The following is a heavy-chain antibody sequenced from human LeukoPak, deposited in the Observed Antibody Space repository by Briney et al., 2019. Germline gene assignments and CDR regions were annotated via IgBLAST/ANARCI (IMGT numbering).Heavy chain of an antibody. CDR3: ARDVPHNWFDT. CDR1: GFTFSSYE. Sequence: PGGSLRLSCAASGFTFSSYEMNWVRQAPGKGLEWVSYISSGSTIYDADSVKGRFTISRDNAKNTLYLQMNSLRAEDTAVYYCARDVPHNWFDTWGQGTLVTVSS. V-gene: IGHV3-48*03. J-gene: IGHJ5*02. CDR2: ISSGSTI.